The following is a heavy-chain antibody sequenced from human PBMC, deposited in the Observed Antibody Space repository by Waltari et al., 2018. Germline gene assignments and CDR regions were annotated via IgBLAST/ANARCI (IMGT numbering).Heavy chain of an antibody. CDR1: GGSISSSSYY. CDR2: IYYSGST. Sequence: QLQLQESGPGLVKPSETLSLTCTVSGGSISSSSYYWGWLRQPPGKGLEWIGSIYYSGSTYYNPSLKSRVTISVDTSKNQLSLKLSSVTAADTAVYYCAVGGDRSSLAAAGDAFDIWGQGTMVTVSS. CDR3: AVGGDRSSLAAAGDAFDI. V-gene: IGHV4-39*07. J-gene: IGHJ3*02. D-gene: IGHD6-13*01.